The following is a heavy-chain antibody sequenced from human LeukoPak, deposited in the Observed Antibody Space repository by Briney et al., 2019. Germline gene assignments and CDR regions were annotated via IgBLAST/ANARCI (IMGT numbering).Heavy chain of an antibody. CDR2: IYNSGRT. D-gene: IGHD3-10*01. Sequence: SQTLSLTCIVSGCSISSADYYWNWIRQPPGKGLEWVGYIYNSGRTYYNPSLKSRGTISVDKSKNQFSLKLSSVTAADTAVYYCNYYGSGSPDAFDFWGQGTMVTVSS. CDR1: GCSISSADYY. J-gene: IGHJ3*01. V-gene: IGHV4-30-4*01. CDR3: NYYGSGSPDAFDF.